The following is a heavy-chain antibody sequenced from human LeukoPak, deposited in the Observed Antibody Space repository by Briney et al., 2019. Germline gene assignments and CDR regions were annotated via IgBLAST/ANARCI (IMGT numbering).Heavy chain of an antibody. CDR3: AREWTYCSSTSCYRPIDY. J-gene: IGHJ4*02. CDR1: GGSISSYY. V-gene: IGHV4-59*01. D-gene: IGHD2-2*02. Sequence: PSETLSLTCTVSGGSISSYYWSWIRQPPGKGLEWIGYIYYSGSTNYNPSLKSRVTISVDTSKNQFSLKLSSVTAADTAVYYCAREWTYCSSTSCYRPIDYWGQGTLVTVSS. CDR2: IYYSGST.